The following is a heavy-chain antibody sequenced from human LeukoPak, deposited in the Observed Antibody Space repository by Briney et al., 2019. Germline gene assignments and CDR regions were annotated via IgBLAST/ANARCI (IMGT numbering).Heavy chain of an antibody. Sequence: SETLSLTCTVSGGSISSYYWSWIRQPPGKGLEWIGEINHSGSTNYNPSLKSRVTISVDTSKNQFSLKLSSVTAADTAVYYCARVKNWQKYYFDYWGQGTLVTVSS. D-gene: IGHD1-1*01. J-gene: IGHJ4*02. V-gene: IGHV4-34*01. CDR3: ARVKNWQKYYFDY. CDR1: GGSISSYY. CDR2: INHSGST.